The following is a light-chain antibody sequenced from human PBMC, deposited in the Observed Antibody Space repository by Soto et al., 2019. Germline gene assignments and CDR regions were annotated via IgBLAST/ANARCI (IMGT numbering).Light chain of an antibody. Sequence: AIRMTQSPSSLSASTGDRVTITCRASQGISSYLAWYQQKPGKAPKLLIYAASTLQSGVPSRFSGSGSGTAFTLTISCLQSEDFATYYCQQYYSYPWTFAQGTKVDIK. CDR2: AAS. CDR1: QGISSY. J-gene: IGKJ1*01. CDR3: QQYYSYPWT. V-gene: IGKV1-8*01.